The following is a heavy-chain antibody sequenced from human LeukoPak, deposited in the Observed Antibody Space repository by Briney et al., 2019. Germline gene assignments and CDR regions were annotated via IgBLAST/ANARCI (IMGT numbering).Heavy chain of an antibody. J-gene: IGHJ4*02. V-gene: IGHV3-33*01. CDR2: IWYDGSNK. Sequence: GRSLRLSCAASGFTFSNYGMHWVRQAPGKGLEWVAIIWYDGSNKYYADSVKGRFTISRDNSKNTLYLQMNSLRAEDTAVYYCARVGGSMVRGVINPVDYWGQGTLVTASS. D-gene: IGHD3-10*01. CDR1: GFTFSNYG. CDR3: ARVGGSMVRGVINPVDY.